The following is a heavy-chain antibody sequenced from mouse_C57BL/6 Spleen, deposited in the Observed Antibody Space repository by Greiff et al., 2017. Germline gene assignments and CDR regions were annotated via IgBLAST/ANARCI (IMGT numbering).Heavy chain of an antibody. Sequence: EVQLVESGGGLVKPGGSLKLSCAASGFSFSDYGMHWVRQAPEKGLEWVAYISSGSSTIYYADTVKGRFTISRDNAKNTLFLQMTSLRSEDTAMYYCASPYYGSAFAYWGQGTLVTVSA. CDR2: ISSGSSTI. V-gene: IGHV5-17*01. CDR1: GFSFSDYG. CDR3: ASPYYGSAFAY. D-gene: IGHD1-1*01. J-gene: IGHJ3*01.